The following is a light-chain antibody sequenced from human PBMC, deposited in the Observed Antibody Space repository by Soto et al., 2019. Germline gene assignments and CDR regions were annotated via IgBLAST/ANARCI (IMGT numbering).Light chain of an antibody. CDR3: QQRSNWPPEFT. CDR1: QSVSNN. J-gene: IGKJ5*01. Sequence: ETVLMQSPATLYVSPGERATLSCRASQSVSNNLAWFQQKPGQAPRLLIYGASNRATGIPARFSGSGSGTDFTLTISSLEPENFAVYYCQQRSNWPPEFTFGQGTRLEI. CDR2: GAS. V-gene: IGKV3-11*01.